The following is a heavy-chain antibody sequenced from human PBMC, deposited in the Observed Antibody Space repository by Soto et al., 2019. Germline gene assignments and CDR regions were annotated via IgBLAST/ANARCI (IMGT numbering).Heavy chain of an antibody. D-gene: IGHD4-17*01. Sequence: QVQLVPSGAELKKPGSSVKVACQASGGNFTKYGISCVRQAPGQGLEWMGGILPLFGTTNYAQKFRGRVTVTADESTSTVYMELNCLRSEDTAMYYCARAHVTSWYNWFDPWGQGPLVNVSA. V-gene: IGHV1-69*01. CDR2: ILPLFGTT. J-gene: IGHJ5*02. CDR3: ARAHVTSWYNWFDP. CDR1: GGNFTKYG.